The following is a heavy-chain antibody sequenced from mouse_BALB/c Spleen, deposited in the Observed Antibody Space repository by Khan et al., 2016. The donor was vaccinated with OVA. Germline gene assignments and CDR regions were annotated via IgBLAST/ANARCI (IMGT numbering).Heavy chain of an antibody. V-gene: IGHV2-2*03. Sequence: QVQLKQSGPGLVQPSQSLSITCTVSGFSLTTYGVHWVRQSPGKGLEWLGVIWSGGSTDYNAAFISRLSIRQDSSKSQVFFKMNSLQFNDTAIYDCARNYDYDEGLAYWGQGTLVTVSA. CDR3: ARNYDYDEGLAY. CDR2: IWSGGST. CDR1: GFSLTTYG. D-gene: IGHD2-4*01. J-gene: IGHJ3*01.